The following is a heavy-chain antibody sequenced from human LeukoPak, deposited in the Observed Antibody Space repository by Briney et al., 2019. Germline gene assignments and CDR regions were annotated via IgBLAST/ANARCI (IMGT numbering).Heavy chain of an antibody. CDR1: GGSFSGYY. Sequence: SETLSLTCAVSGGSFSGYYWSWIRQPPGKGLEWIGEINHSGSTNYNPSLKSRVTISVDTSKNQFSLKLSSVTAADTAVYYCARKRLNCSGGSCYFRWFDPWGQGTLVTVSS. D-gene: IGHD2-15*01. V-gene: IGHV4-34*01. J-gene: IGHJ5*02. CDR2: INHSGST. CDR3: ARKRLNCSGGSCYFRWFDP.